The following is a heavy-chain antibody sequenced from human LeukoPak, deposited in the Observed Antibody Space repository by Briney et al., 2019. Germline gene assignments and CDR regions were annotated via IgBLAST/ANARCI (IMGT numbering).Heavy chain of an antibody. Sequence: ASVRVSCKASGYTFSDYYMFWVRQAPGQGLECMGWINPKTGGTTYAQRFQGRVTMTRDTSISTGFMELSRLRLDDTAVYYCARGNEIFGPMTMKTRLDSWGQGTLVTVSS. V-gene: IGHV1-2*02. CDR2: INPKTGGT. CDR1: GYTFSDYY. J-gene: IGHJ4*02. CDR3: ARGNEIFGPMTMKTRLDS. D-gene: IGHD3/OR15-3a*01.